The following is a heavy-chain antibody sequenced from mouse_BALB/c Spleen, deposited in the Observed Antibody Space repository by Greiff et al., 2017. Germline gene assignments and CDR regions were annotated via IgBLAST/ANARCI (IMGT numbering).Heavy chain of an antibody. D-gene: IGHD2-1*01. Sequence: VKLMESGPELVKPGASVKISCKASGYAFSSSGMNWVKQRPGQGLEWIGRIYPGDGDTNYNGKFKGKATLTADKSSSTAYMQLSSLTSVDSAVYFCARDGNYAMDYWGQGTSVTVSS. J-gene: IGHJ4*01. V-gene: IGHV1-82*01. CDR3: ARDGNYAMDY. CDR1: GYAFSSSG. CDR2: IYPGDGDT.